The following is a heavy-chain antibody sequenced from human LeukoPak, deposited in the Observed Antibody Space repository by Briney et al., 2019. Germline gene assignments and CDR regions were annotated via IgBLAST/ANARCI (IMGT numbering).Heavy chain of an antibody. CDR3: SRVGSGNYYSHWVDC. CDR2: IYHSGRT. V-gene: IGHV4-38-2*02. D-gene: IGHD1-26*01. J-gene: IGHJ4*02. Sequence: PSETLSLTCTVSGYSISSGYYWGWIRQPPGKGLEWIGSIYHSGRTYYNPSLKSPVTISINTSKSQFSLSLSSVTAPAPAVYYCSRVGSGNYYSHWVDCWGQGTLVTVSS. CDR1: GYSISSGYY.